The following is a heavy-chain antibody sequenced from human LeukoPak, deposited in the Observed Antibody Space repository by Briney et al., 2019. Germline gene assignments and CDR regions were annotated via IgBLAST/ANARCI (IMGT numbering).Heavy chain of an antibody. CDR2: ISSDGNNI. D-gene: IGHD3-3*01. V-gene: IGHV3-21*06. CDR1: GFTFRSYT. J-gene: IGHJ5*01. Sequence: GGSLRLSCAASGFTFRSYTMNWVRQAPGKGLEWVSCISSDGNNIFYAESVKGRFTMSRDNAKSSLYLQMNSLRAEDTAVYYCARDGPPVPTIFGTFDSWGQGTLVTVSS. CDR3: ARDGPPVPTIFGTFDS.